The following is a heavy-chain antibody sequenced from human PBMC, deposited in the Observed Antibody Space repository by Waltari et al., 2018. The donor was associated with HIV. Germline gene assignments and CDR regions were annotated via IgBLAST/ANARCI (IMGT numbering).Heavy chain of an antibody. CDR2: IGTACDT. J-gene: IGHJ5*02. D-gene: IGHD5-12*01. V-gene: IGHV3-13*04. CDR1: GFTFSSYD. Sequence: EVQLVESGGGLVQPGGSLRLSCAASGFTFSSYDMHWVRQATGKGLEWVSTIGTACDTYYPGSVKGRFTISRENAKNSLYLQMNSLRAGDTAVYYCARDVSGSNWFDPWGQGTLVTVSS. CDR3: ARDVSGSNWFDP.